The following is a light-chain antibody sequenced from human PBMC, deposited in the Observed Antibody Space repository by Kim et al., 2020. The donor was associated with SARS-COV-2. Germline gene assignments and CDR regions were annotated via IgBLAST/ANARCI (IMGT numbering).Light chain of an antibody. CDR1: SGSFDDNY. Sequence: GKTGTIACPLSSGSFDDNYVRWYQQRPGGVPTTVIYEDVQRPSGVSDRFSGSIDNSSNSASLTISGLRTEDEADYYCQSYNRDNVIFGGGTQLTVL. J-gene: IGLJ2*01. CDR2: EDV. V-gene: IGLV6-57*03. CDR3: QSYNRDNVI.